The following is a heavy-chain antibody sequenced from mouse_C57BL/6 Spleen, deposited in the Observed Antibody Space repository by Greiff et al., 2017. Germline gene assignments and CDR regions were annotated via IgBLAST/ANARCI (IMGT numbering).Heavy chain of an antibody. Sequence: QVQLQQSGPELVKPGASVKISCKASGYAFSSSWMNWVKQRPGKGLEWIGRIYPGDGDTNYNGKFKGKATLTADKSSSTAYMQLSSLTSEDSAVYFCAKGGELGRNFDYWGQGTTRTVSS. CDR2: IYPGDGDT. CDR1: GYAFSSSW. CDR3: AKGGELGRNFDY. V-gene: IGHV1-82*01. J-gene: IGHJ2*01. D-gene: IGHD4-1*01.